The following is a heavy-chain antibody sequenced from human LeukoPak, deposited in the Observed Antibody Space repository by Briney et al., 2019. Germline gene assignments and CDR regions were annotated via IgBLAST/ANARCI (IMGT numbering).Heavy chain of an antibody. V-gene: IGHV4-61*08. J-gene: IGHJ3*02. CDR2: IYYSGST. CDR1: GGSISSGGYY. D-gene: IGHD3-22*01. Sequence: SETLSLTCTVSGGSISSGGYYWTWIRQHPGKGLEWIGYIYYSGSTNYNPSLKSRVTISVDTSKNQFSLKLSSVTAADTAVCYCARHPTQTYYYDSSGYRGAFDIWGQGTMVTVSS. CDR3: ARHPTQTYYYDSSGYRGAFDI.